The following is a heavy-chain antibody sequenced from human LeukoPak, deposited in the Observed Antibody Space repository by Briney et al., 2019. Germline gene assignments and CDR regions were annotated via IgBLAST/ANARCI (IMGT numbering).Heavy chain of an antibody. Sequence: GASVKVSCKVSGYTLTELSMHWVRQAPGKGLEWMGGFDPEDGETIYAQKFQGRVTMTEDTSTDTAYMELSSLRSEDTAVYYCATDQAGDTGAYYMDVWGKGTTVTVSS. CDR1: GYTLTELS. CDR2: FDPEDGET. J-gene: IGHJ6*03. CDR3: ATDQAGDTGAYYMDV. D-gene: IGHD7-27*01. V-gene: IGHV1-24*01.